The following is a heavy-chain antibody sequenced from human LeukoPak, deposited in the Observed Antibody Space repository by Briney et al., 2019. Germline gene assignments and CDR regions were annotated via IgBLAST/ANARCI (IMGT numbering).Heavy chain of an antibody. D-gene: IGHD2-2*01. V-gene: IGHV3-23*01. J-gene: IGHJ4*02. CDR2: ISGSGGST. CDR1: GFTCSSYA. Sequence: GGSLRRSCAASGFTCSSYAMGWVRQAPGKGLEWVSAISGSGGSTYYVDSVKGRFTISRDNSKNTLYLQMNSLRAEVTAVYYCARLTTIVVVPAASFDYWGQGTLVTVSS. CDR3: ARLTTIVVVPAASFDY.